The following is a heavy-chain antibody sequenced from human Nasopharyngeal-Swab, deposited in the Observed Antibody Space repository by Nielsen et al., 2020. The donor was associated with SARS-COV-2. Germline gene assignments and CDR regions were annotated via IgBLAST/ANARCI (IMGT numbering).Heavy chain of an antibody. V-gene: IGHV4-4*07. Sequence: LRLSCTVSGGSISSYYWSWIRQPAGKGLEWIGRIYTSGSTNYNPSLKSRVTMSVDTSKNQFSLKLSSVTAADTAVYYCARDRKEMSGYGDGPLDYWGQGTLVTVSS. CDR2: IYTSGST. CDR3: ARDRKEMSGYGDGPLDY. D-gene: IGHD4-17*01. CDR1: GGSISSYY. J-gene: IGHJ4*02.